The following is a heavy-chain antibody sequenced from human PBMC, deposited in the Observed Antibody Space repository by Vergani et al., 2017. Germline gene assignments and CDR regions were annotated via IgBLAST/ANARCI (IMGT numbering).Heavy chain of an antibody. V-gene: IGHV1-18*01. J-gene: IGHJ4*02. CDR3: ARDVPDDFWSGYPDY. CDR1: GYTFTSYG. CDR2: ISAYNGNT. Sequence: QVQLVQSGAEVKKPGASVKVSCKASGYTFTSYGISWVRQAPGQWLEWMGWISAYNGNTNYAQKLQGRVTMTTDTSTSTAYMELSSLRSDDTAVYYCARDVPDDFWSGYPDYWGQGTLVTVSS. D-gene: IGHD3-3*01.